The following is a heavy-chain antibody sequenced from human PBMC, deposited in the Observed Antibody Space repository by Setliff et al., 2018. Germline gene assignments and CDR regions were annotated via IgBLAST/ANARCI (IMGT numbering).Heavy chain of an antibody. CDR2: INQDGSGK. CDR1: GFTFSSFW. CDR3: SRGASLLWLREGIDY. V-gene: IGHV3-7*01. D-gene: IGHD3-10*01. Sequence: GSLRLSCAASGFTFSSFWMAWVRQSPGRGLEWVANINQDGSGKFYVDSVKGRFTISRDNAKNTLYLEMNSLRVDDTAVYYCSRGASLLWLREGIDYWGQGALVTVSS. J-gene: IGHJ4*02.